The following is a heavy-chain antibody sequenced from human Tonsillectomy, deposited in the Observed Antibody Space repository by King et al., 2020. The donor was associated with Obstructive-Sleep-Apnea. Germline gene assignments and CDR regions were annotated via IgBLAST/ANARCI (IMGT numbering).Heavy chain of an antibody. CDR3: ARDLRHSGTTGY. J-gene: IGHJ4*02. D-gene: IGHD1-7*01. CDR1: GGSISSSSYY. Sequence: LQLQESGPGLVKPSETLSLTCTVSGGSISSSSYYWGWIRQPPGKGLEWIGSIYYSGSTYYNPSLKSRVTISVDTSKNQFSLKLSPVTAADTAVYYCARDLRHSGTTGYWGQGTLVTVSS. CDR2: IYYSGST. V-gene: IGHV4-39*07.